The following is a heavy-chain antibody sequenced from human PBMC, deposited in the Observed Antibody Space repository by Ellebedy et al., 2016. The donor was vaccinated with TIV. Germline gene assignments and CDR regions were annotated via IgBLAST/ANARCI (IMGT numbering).Heavy chain of an antibody. CDR3: ARGTRYSSGGYYFDY. V-gene: IGHV1-69*13. J-gene: IGHJ4*02. CDR1: GGTFSSYA. CDR2: IIPIFGTA. Sequence: SVKVSXXASGGTFSSYAISWVRQAPGQGLEWMGGIIPIFGTANYAQKFQGRVTITADESTSTAYMELSSLRSEDTAVYYCARGTRYSSGGYYFDYWGQGTLVTVSS. D-gene: IGHD6-19*01.